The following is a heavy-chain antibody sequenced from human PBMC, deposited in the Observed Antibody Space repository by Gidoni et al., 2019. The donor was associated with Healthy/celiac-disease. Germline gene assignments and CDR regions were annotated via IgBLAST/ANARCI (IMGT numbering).Heavy chain of an antibody. J-gene: IGHJ4*02. V-gene: IGHV4-34*01. CDR1: GGSFSGYY. CDR3: DHGGPPGFDY. Sequence: QVQLQQWGAGLLKPSETLSLTCAVYGGSFSGYYWSWIRQPPGKGLEWIGEINHSGSTNYNPSLKSRVTISVDTSKNQFSLKLSSVTAADTAVYYCDHGGPPGFDYWGQGTLVTVSS. D-gene: IGHD4-17*01. CDR2: INHSGST.